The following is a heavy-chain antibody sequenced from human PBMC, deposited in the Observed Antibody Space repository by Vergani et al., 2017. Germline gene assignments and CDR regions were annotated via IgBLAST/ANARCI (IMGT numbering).Heavy chain of an antibody. CDR3: ARSQSYYYDSSGYRFDY. CDR2: IYYSGST. D-gene: IGHD3-22*01. Sequence: QLQLQESGPGLVKPSETLSLTCTVSGGSISSSSYYWGWIRQPPGKGLEWIGSIYYSGSTYYNPSLKSRVTISVDTSKNQFSLKLSSVTAADTAVYYCARSQSYYYDSSGYRFDYWGQGTLVTVSS. J-gene: IGHJ4*02. V-gene: IGHV4-39*07. CDR1: GGSISSSSYY.